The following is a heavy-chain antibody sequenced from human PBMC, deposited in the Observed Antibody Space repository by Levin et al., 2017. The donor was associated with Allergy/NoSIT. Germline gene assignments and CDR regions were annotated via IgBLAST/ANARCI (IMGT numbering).Heavy chain of an antibody. V-gene: IGHV3-23*01. J-gene: IGHJ4*02. CDR2: ISKSGGRT. Sequence: GGSLRLSCAASGFTFSDYDMSWVRQAPGKGLEWVSAISKSGGRTYYADSVKGRFSISRDNSKNTLDLQMTSLTVEDTAVYYCAKGEAASWYNYWGQGTLVNVSS. CDR3: AKGEAASWYNY. CDR1: GFTFSDYD. D-gene: IGHD6-13*01.